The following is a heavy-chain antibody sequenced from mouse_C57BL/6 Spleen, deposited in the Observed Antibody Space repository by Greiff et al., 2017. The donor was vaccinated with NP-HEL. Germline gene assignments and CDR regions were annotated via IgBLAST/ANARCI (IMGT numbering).Heavy chain of an antibody. D-gene: IGHD4-1*02. CDR2: IYPGSGST. CDR1: GYTFTSYW. V-gene: IGHV1-55*01. CDR3: ARDPQLGWYFDV. Sequence: QVQLKQPGAELVKPGASVKMSCKASGYTFTSYWLTWVKQRPRQGLEWIGDIYPGSGSTNYNEKFKSKATLTVDTSSSTAYMQLSSLTSEDSAVYYCARDPQLGWYFDVWGTGTTVTVSS. J-gene: IGHJ1*03.